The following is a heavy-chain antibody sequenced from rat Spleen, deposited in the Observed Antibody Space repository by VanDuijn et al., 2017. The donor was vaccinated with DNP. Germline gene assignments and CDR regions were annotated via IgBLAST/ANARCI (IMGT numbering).Heavy chain of an antibody. CDR1: GFSFRNYY. CDR3: ARATRGGVFPSYYWYFDF. CDR2: ISHSDGIT. V-gene: IGHV5-25*01. D-gene: IGHD1-4*01. Sequence: EVQLVESGGGLVQPGRSLKLSCAASGFSFRNYYMAWVRQSPKKGLEWVAIISHSDGITYYPDSVKGRFTISRDNSQSSLYLQMNSLRAEDMATYYCARATRGGVFPSYYWYFDFWGPGTMVTVSS. J-gene: IGHJ1*01.